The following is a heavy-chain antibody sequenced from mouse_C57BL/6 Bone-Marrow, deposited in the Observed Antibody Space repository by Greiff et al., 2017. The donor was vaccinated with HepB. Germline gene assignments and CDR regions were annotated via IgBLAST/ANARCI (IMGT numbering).Heavy chain of an antibody. D-gene: IGHD2-13*01. CDR3: ASRTNYFDY. Sequence: EVKLVESGGDLVKPGGSLKLSCAASGFTFSSYGMSWVRQTPGKRLEWVATISSGGSYTYYPDSVKGRFTISRDNAKNTLYLQMSSLKSEDTAMYYCASRTNYFDYWGQGTTLTVSS. CDR1: GFTFSSYG. J-gene: IGHJ2*01. CDR2: ISSGGSYT. V-gene: IGHV5-6*01.